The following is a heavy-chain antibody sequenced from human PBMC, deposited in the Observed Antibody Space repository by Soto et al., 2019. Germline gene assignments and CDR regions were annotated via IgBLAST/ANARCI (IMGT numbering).Heavy chain of an antibody. Sequence: VQLVQSGAEVKKPGSSVKVSCKASGGTFSNYPFIWVRQAPGQGLDWMGGIIPIFGTTDYGQRFQGRVTITADESTTTAYMELSSLTSDDTVVYYGARGLYCSGGCYSHFDYWGQGTLVTVSS. CDR2: IIPIFGTT. CDR3: ARGLYCSGGCYSHFDY. J-gene: IGHJ4*02. CDR1: GGTFSNYP. D-gene: IGHD2-21*02. V-gene: IGHV1-69*01.